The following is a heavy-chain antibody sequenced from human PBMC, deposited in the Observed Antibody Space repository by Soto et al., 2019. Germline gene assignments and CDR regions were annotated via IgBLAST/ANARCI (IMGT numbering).Heavy chain of an antibody. CDR2: IYHSGST. V-gene: IGHV4-30-2*01. J-gene: IGHJ5*02. CDR1: GGYISSGGYS. CDR3: ARVPTP. Sequence: SEMLPLTCAVCGGYISSGGYSWSWIRQPPGKGLEWIGYIYHSGSTYYNPSLKSRVTISVDRSKNQFSLKLSSVTPADTAVYYCARVPTPWGKGTLVTVSS.